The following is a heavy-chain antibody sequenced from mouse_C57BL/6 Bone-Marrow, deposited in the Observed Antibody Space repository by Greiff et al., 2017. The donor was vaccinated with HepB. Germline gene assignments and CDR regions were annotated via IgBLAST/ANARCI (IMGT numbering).Heavy chain of an antibody. V-gene: IGHV14-4*01. J-gene: IGHJ4*01. CDR1: GFNIKDDY. Sequence: VQLKESGAELVRPGASVKLSCTASGFNIKDDYMHWVKQRPEQGLEWIGWIDPENGDTEYATKFQGKATITADTSSNTAYLQLSSLTSEGTAVYYCTTEGYYYGSSYAMDYWGQGTSVTVTS. D-gene: IGHD1-1*01. CDR3: TTEGYYYGSSYAMDY. CDR2: IDPENGDT.